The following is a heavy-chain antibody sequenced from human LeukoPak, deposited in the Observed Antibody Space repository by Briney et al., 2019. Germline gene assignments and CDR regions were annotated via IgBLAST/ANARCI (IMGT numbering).Heavy chain of an antibody. J-gene: IGHJ4*02. Sequence: GGSLRLSCAASGFIFSGYGMHWVRQAPGKGLEWVTFIQDDGSIEYYADSVKGRFTISRDNSKNTLYLQMNSLRAEDTAVYYCAKDPNYGDYLWGFDYWGQGTLVTVSS. V-gene: IGHV3-30*02. CDR1: GFIFSGYG. CDR2: IQDDGSIE. CDR3: AKDPNYGDYLWGFDY. D-gene: IGHD4-17*01.